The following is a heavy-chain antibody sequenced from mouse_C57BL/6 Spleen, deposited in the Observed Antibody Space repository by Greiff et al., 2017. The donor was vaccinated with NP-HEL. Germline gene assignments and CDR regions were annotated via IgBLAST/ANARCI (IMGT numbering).Heavy chain of an antibody. J-gene: IGHJ3*01. CDR2: IYPGDGDT. D-gene: IGHD3-1*01. Sequence: VQLQQSGAELVKPGASVKISCKASGYAFSSYWMNWVKQRPGKGLEWIGQIYPGDGDTNYNGKFKGKATLTADKSSSTAYMQLSSLTSEDATVYYYGRSGPQAWFAYWGQGTLVTVSA. CDR1: GYAFSSYW. CDR3: GRSGPQAWFAY. V-gene: IGHV1-80*01.